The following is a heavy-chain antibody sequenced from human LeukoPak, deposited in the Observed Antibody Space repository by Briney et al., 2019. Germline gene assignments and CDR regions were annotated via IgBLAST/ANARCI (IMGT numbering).Heavy chain of an antibody. Sequence: GGSLRLSCAASGFTFSSYAMSWVRQAPGKGLEWVSAISGSGGSTYYADSVKGRFTISRNNSKNTLYLQMNSLRAEDTAVYYCAKDFSGHYYYGMDVWGQGTTVTVSS. CDR2: ISGSGGST. CDR3: AKDFSGHYYYGMDV. CDR1: GFTFSSYA. D-gene: IGHD3-3*01. V-gene: IGHV3-23*01. J-gene: IGHJ6*02.